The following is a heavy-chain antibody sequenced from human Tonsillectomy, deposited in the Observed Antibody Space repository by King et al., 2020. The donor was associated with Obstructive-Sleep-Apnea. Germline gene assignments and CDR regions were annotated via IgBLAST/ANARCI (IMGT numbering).Heavy chain of an antibody. CDR1: GFTFSNYA. CDR3: ATSGDRALGYYYGMDV. V-gene: IGHV3-23*04. J-gene: IGHJ6*02. Sequence: VQLVESGGGLVQPGGSLRLSCAASGFTFSNYAMSWVRQAPGKGLEWVSAISGSGGSTYYADSVKGRFTISRDNSKNTLYLQMNSLRAEDTAVYYCATSGDRALGYYYGMDVWGQGTTVTVSS. CDR2: ISGSGGST. D-gene: IGHD2-21*01.